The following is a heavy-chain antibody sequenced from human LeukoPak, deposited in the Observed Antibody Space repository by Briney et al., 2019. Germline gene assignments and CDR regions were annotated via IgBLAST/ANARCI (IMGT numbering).Heavy chain of an antibody. CDR2: ISGSGHDI. V-gene: IGHV3-11*04. Sequence: GGSLRLSCAASGFTFSDSYMTWVRQAPGRGVEWVAYISGSGHDINYSDSVKGRFTISRDNAKNSLYLQMSSLRVEDTAVYYCTRDPRHFDSCGQGTLVAVSS. J-gene: IGHJ5*01. CDR1: GFTFSDSY. D-gene: IGHD6-6*01. CDR3: TRDPRHFDS.